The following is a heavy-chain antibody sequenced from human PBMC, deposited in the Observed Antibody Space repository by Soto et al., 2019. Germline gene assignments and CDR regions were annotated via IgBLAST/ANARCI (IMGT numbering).Heavy chain of an antibody. Sequence: QVQLVQSGAEVKKPGSSVKVSCKASGGTFSNYAISWVRQAPGHGLEWMGGIIPIFGTTYYAQTFQGRVTIGADESTTTAYLGLSSLGSEDTAMYYCAGVEAVAGIYNYHGFDVCGEGTAVSVSS. CDR1: GGTFSNYA. CDR2: IIPIFGTT. J-gene: IGHJ6*04. V-gene: IGHV1-69*12. D-gene: IGHD6-19*01. CDR3: AGVEAVAGIYNYHGFDV.